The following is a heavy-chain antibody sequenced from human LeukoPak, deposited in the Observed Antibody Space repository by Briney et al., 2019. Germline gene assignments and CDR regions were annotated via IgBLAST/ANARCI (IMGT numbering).Heavy chain of an antibody. J-gene: IGHJ3*02. D-gene: IGHD5-24*01. V-gene: IGHV4-30-2*01. CDR2: ICHSGST. CDR1: GGSISSGGYS. Sequence: SETLSLTCAVSGGSISSGGYSWSWIRQPPGKGLEWIGYICHSGSTYYNPSLKSRVTISVDRSKNQFSLKLSSVTAADTAVYYCARSRDGYITDAFDIWGQGTMVTVSS. CDR3: ARSRDGYITDAFDI.